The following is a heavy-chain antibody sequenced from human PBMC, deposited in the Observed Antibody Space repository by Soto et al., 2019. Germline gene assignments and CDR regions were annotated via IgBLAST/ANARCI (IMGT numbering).Heavy chain of an antibody. V-gene: IGHV6-1*01. D-gene: IGHD2-8*01. CDR3: VRLIGNSWLDS. Sequence: SQTLSLTCDMSRDNVYTKSASRNSTRPSPSRGLEWLGRTYYRSKWYNDYAVSVKSRINISPDTSKNQLSLQLNSVTPDDTAVYYCVRLIGNSWLDSWGQG. CDR2: TYYRSKWYN. CDR1: RDNVYTKSAS. J-gene: IGHJ5*01.